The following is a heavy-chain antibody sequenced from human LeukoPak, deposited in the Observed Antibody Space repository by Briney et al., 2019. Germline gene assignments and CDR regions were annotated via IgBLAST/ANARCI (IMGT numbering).Heavy chain of an antibody. D-gene: IGHD1-26*01. V-gene: IGHV4-4*09. CDR2: IYSSGST. CDR1: GGSISGYY. CDR3: ARQRRSPGFAFDI. J-gene: IGHJ3*02. Sequence: SETLSLTCTVSGGSISGYYWSWIRQPPGKRLEWIGYIYSSGSTNYNPSLKSRVTISVDTSKKQFSLKLRSVTAADTAVYYCARQRRSPGFAFDIWGQGTMVTVSS.